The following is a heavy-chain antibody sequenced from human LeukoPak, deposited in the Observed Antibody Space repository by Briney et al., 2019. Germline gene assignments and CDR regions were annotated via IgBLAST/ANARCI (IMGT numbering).Heavy chain of an antibody. Sequence: SETLSLTCTVSGGSISSGTDYWSWIRQPAGKELEWIGYIYYSGSTNYNPSLKSRVTISVDTSKNQFSLKLSSVTAADTAVYYCARGSGSNLDWGQGTLVTVSS. CDR1: GGSISSGTDY. D-gene: IGHD4-23*01. V-gene: IGHV4-61*10. J-gene: IGHJ4*02. CDR2: IYYSGST. CDR3: ARGSGSNLD.